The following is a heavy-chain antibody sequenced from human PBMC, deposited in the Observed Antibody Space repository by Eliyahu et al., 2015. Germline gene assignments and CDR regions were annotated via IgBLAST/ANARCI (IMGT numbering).Heavy chain of an antibody. D-gene: IGHD3-3*01. CDR1: GGSFSGYY. CDR3: ARGRGVLRFLEWLSGSSALPHDY. Sequence: QVQLQQWGAGLLKPSETLSLTCAVYGGSFSGYYWXWIRQPPGKGLEWIGEINHSGSTNYNPSLKSRVTISVDTSKNQFSLKLSSVTAADTAVYYCARGRGVLRFLEWLSGSSALPHDYWGQGTLVTVSS. V-gene: IGHV4-34*01. CDR2: INHSGST. J-gene: IGHJ4*02.